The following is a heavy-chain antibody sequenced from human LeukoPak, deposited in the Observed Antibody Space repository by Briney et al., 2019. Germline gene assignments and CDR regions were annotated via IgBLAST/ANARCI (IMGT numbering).Heavy chain of an antibody. D-gene: IGHD3-10*01. V-gene: IGHV4-30-4*07. CDR2: IYSSGRS. CDR3: ARDPYDSGI. Sequence: SETLSLTCTVSGDSISSGGYPWSWVRQPPGKGLEWIGYIYSSGRSYYNPSLQSRVTISIDTSKNEFSLKVTSVTAADTAVYYCARDPYDSGIWGQGTLVTVSS. CDR1: GDSISSGGYP. J-gene: IGHJ4*02.